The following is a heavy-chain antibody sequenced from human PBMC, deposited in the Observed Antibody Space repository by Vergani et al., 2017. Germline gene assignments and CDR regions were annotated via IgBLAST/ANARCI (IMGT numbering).Heavy chain of an antibody. J-gene: IGHJ4*02. V-gene: IGHV3-23*04. CDR3: AKRLSDFGSGSTGGVHFDY. CDR2: ISGSGGNT. Sequence: EVQLVESGGGLVKPGGSLRLSCAASGFPFSSYVMSWVRQAPGKGLEWVSAISGSGGNTYYADSGKGRFTNSRDNSKNPLYLQMNSLRAEDTAVYYCAKRLSDFGSGSTGGVHFDYWGQGTLVTVSS. D-gene: IGHD3-3*01. CDR1: GFPFSSYV.